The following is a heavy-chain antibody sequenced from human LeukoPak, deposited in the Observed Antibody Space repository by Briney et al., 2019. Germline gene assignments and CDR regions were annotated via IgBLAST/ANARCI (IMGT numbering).Heavy chain of an antibody. CDR1: GYSISSGYY. D-gene: IGHD3-3*01. CDR2: IYHSGST. CDR3: ARTDGYDFWSRTPFDY. Sequence: PSETLSLTCTVAGYSISSGYYWGWIRQPPGKGLEWIGSIYHSGSTYYNPSLKSRVTISVDTSRNQFSLKLSSVTAADTAVYYCARTDGYDFWSRTPFDYWGQGTLVTVSS. J-gene: IGHJ4*02. V-gene: IGHV4-38-2*02.